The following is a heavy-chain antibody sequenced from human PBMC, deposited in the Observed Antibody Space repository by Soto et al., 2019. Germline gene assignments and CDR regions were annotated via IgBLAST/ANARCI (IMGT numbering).Heavy chain of an antibody. CDR2: ISEGGGTP. Sequence: QPGGSLRLSCAASGFTFSAFAMSWVRQAPGKGLEWVSTISEGGGTPFYADSVKGRFTISRDNSKNTLHLQMTTLRAEDTAVYFCAKRNRYYFDSWGQGSLVTVSS. CDR1: GFTFSAFA. J-gene: IGHJ4*02. CDR3: AKRNRYYFDS. V-gene: IGHV3-23*01.